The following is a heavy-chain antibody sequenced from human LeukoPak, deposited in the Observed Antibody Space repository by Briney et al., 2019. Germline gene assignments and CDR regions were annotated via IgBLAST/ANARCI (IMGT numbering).Heavy chain of an antibody. V-gene: IGHV7-4-1*01. CDR2: INTNTGNP. CDR1: GYTFTSYA. CDR3: ARDSSSSWYNWFDP. J-gene: IGHJ5*02. D-gene: IGHD6-13*01. Sequence: GASVKVSCKASGYTFTSYAMNWVRQAPGQGLEWMGWINTNTGNPTYAQGFTGRFVFSLDTSVSTAYPQICSLKAEDTAVYYCARDSSSSWYNWFDPWGQGTLVTVSS.